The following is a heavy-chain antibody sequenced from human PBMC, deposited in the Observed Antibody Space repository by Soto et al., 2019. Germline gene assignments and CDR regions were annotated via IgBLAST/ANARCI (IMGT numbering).Heavy chain of an antibody. CDR2: IKSKTDGGTT. J-gene: IGHJ5*02. CDR3: TTAPNSSSWRLNWFDP. Sequence: SLRLSCAASGFTFSNAWMSWVRQAPGKGLEWVGRIKSKTDGGTTDYAAPVKGRFTISRDDSKNTLYLQMNSLKTEDKAVYYCTTAPNSSSWRLNWFDPWGQGTLVTVSS. CDR1: GFTFSNAW. D-gene: IGHD6-13*01. V-gene: IGHV3-15*01.